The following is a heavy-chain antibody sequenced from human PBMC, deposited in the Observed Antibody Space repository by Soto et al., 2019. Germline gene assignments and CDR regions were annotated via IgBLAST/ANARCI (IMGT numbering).Heavy chain of an antibody. CDR3: ARDQTTGLTDALAI. D-gene: IGHD1-1*01. CDR2: ISPYNGNT. Sequence: HVQLVQSGAEVKKPGASLKVSCKASGYTFISYGVSWVRQAPGQGLEWLGWISPYNGNTNYAQKFQGRITMTTDTSTSTVYMDLRSLRTDDTAVYYCARDQTTGLTDALAIWCQGPMVVVSS. J-gene: IGHJ3*02. V-gene: IGHV1-18*01. CDR1: GYTFISYG.